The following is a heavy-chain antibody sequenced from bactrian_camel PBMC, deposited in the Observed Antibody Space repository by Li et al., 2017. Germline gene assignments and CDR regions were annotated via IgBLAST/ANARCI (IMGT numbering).Heavy chain of an antibody. CDR1: GPTYGTYC. CDR2: IERAEST. Sequence: HVQLVESGGDSVQAGGSLRLSCVFTGPTYGTYCMAWFRQAPGKAREGVAHIERAESTTYADSVKGRFTISRDSAKNTLYLEMNSLEPEDTALYFCAAAGTSPLYGDTCLSPRYWYNYWGQGTQVTVS. CDR3: AAAGTSPLYGDTCLSPRYWYNY. V-gene: IGHV3S55*01. J-gene: IGHJ4*01. D-gene: IGHD6*01.